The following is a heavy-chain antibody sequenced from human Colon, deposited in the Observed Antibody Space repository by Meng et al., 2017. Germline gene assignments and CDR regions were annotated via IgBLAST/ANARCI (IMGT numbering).Heavy chain of an antibody. V-gene: IGHV4-4*07. CDR3: ARDHAPFDYGLSRPGLDP. CDR2: IRGSGST. Sequence: QVELQESGPGLVKPSEPLSLTCNVSGGSISDYYWNWIRQPVGKGLEWIGRIRGSGSTNFNPSLKSRVTMSVDTSKNQFSLKLYSVTAADTAVYFCARDHAPFDYGLSRPGLDPWGQGTLVTVSS. D-gene: IGHD4/OR15-4a*01. J-gene: IGHJ5*02. CDR1: GGSISDYY.